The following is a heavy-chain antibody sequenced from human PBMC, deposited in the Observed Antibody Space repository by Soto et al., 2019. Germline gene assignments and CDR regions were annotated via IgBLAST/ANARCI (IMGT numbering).Heavy chain of an antibody. CDR2: VYYSGSS. V-gene: IGHV4-31*02. Sequence: SETLSLTCTVSGDSISGGASFWSWIRQPPGKGLEWIANVYYSGSSYYNPSLKSRLTISVDTTKNQFSLQLKSMTAADTAVYYCAKLSCTSSPCYFPGWFDPWGQGTLVTVSS. J-gene: IGHJ5*02. CDR3: AKLSCTSSPCYFPGWFDP. CDR1: GDSISGGASF. D-gene: IGHD2-2*01.